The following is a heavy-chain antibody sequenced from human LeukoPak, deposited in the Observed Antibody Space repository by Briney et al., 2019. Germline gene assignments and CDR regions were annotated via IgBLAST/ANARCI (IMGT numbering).Heavy chain of an antibody. CDR1: GASVNTYY. CDR3: ASRTSSGWSSDDAFDI. Sequence: SETLSLTCTVSGASVNTYYRSWIRQPPGMRLEWIGYVYASGSTDSNPSLTSRVTISVDTSKNQVSLKLNSATAADTAVYYCASRTSSGWSSDDAFDIWGQGTMVTVSS. CDR2: VYASGST. J-gene: IGHJ3*02. V-gene: IGHV4-4*09. D-gene: IGHD6-19*01.